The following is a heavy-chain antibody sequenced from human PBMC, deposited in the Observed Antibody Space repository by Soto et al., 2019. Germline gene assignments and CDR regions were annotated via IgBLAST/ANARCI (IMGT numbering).Heavy chain of an antibody. D-gene: IGHD4-17*01. CDR1: GYTFTSYY. CDR3: ARDPHDYGDRDWYFDL. J-gene: IGHJ2*01. Sequence: ASVKVSCKASGYTFTSYYMHWVRQAPGQGLELMGIINPSGGSTSYAQKFQGRVTMTRDTSTSTVYMELSSLRSEDTAVYYCARDPHDYGDRDWYFDLWGRGTLVTVSS. V-gene: IGHV1-46*01. CDR2: INPSGGST.